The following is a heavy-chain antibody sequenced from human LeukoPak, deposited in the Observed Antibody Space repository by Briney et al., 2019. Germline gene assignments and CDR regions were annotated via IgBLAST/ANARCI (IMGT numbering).Heavy chain of an antibody. D-gene: IGHD6-13*01. CDR3: AKDAAGPEY. CDR1: GFTFSTYA. Sequence: GGSLRLSCAASGFTFSTYAMRWVRQAPGKGLFWVSGISAGGGSTYYADSVKGRFTISRDNSRNTLYLQMNSLRVEDTAVYYCAKDAAGPEYWGQGTLVTVSS. V-gene: IGHV3-23*01. J-gene: IGHJ4*02. CDR2: ISAGGGST.